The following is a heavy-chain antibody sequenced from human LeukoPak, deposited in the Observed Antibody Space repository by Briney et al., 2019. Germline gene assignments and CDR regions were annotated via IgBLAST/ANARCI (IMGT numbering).Heavy chain of an antibody. V-gene: IGHV4-59*01. CDR3: AKLFDWFDP. CDR1: GGSISSYY. CDR2: IYYSGST. D-gene: IGHD3-10*01. J-gene: IGHJ5*02. Sequence: SETLSLTCTVSGGSISSYYWSWIRQPPGKGLEWIGYIYYSGSTNYNPSLKSRVTISVDTSKNQFSLKLSSVTAADTAVYYCAKLFDWFDPWGQGTLVTVS.